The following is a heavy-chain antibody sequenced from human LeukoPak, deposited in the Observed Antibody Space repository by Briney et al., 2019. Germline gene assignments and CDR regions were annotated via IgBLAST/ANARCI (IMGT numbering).Heavy chain of an antibody. D-gene: IGHD2-15*01. CDR3: ARGGGISGRFDY. CDR1: GFTFSSYW. V-gene: IGHV3-7*03. Sequence: PGGSLRHSRAAPGFTFSSYWVSWGRQAPGKGLEWVANIKPDGREKSYVDSVKGRFTISRDNAKKSLYLQMNSLRAEDTAVYYCARGGGISGRFDYWGQGTLGTVSS. J-gene: IGHJ4*02. CDR2: IKPDGREK.